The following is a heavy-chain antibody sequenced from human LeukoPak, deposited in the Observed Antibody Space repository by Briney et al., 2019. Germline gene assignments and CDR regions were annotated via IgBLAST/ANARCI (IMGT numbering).Heavy chain of an antibody. Sequence: ASVKVSCKASGYTFTSYGISWVRQAPGQGLEWMGWISAYNGNTNYAQKLQGGVTMTTDTSTSTAYMELRSLRSDDTAVYYCARDHPRSGWYWNEEYYFDYWGQGTLVTVSS. CDR1: GYTFTSYG. CDR2: ISAYNGNT. D-gene: IGHD6-19*01. J-gene: IGHJ4*02. V-gene: IGHV1-18*01. CDR3: ARDHPRSGWYWNEEYYFDY.